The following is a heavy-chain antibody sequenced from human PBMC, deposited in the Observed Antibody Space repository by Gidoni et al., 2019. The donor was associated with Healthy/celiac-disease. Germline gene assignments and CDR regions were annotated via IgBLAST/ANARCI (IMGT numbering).Heavy chain of an antibody. Sequence: EVQLVESGGGLVQPGGSLRLSCAASGFTFSSYEMNWVRQAPGKGLEWVSYISSSGSTIYYADSVKGRFTISRDNPKNSLYLQMNSLRAEDTAVYYCARYPYVGRGAIAAAGIFDYWGQGTLVTVSS. J-gene: IGHJ4*02. V-gene: IGHV3-48*03. CDR1: GFTFSSYE. CDR2: ISSSGSTI. D-gene: IGHD6-13*01. CDR3: ARYPYVGRGAIAAAGIFDY.